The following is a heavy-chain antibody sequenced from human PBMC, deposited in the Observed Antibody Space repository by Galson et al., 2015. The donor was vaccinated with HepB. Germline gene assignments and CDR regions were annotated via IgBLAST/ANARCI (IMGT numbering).Heavy chain of an antibody. CDR3: ARDSRLVTGGGMDV. V-gene: IGHV3-48*02. CDR2: ISSSSSTI. D-gene: IGHD4-23*01. CDR1: GFTFSSYS. J-gene: IGHJ6*02. Sequence: SLRLSCAASGFTFSSYSMNWVRQAPGKGLEWVSYISSSSSTIYYADSVKGRFTISRDNAKNSLYLQMNSLRDEDTAVYYCARDSRLVTGGGMDVWGQGTTVTVSS.